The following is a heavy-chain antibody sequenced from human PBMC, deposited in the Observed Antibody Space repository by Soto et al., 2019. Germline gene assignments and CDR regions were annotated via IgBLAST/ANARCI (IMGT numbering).Heavy chain of an antibody. CDR2: INHSGST. J-gene: IGHJ4*02. D-gene: IGHD3-10*01. Sequence: SETLSLTCAVYGGSFSGYYWSWIRQPPGKGLEWIGEINHSGSTNYNPSLKSRVTISVDTSKNQFSLKLSSVTAADTAVYYCARGFYYGSGSYFPFDYWGQGTLVTVSS. V-gene: IGHV4-34*01. CDR3: ARGFYYGSGSYFPFDY. CDR1: GGSFSGYY.